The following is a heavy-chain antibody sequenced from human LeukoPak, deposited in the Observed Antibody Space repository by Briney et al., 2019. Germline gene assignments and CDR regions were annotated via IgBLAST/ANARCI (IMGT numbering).Heavy chain of an antibody. CDR3: ARLKGGYSYGRRYFDL. CDR1: GGSISSYY. CDR2: IYYSGST. Sequence: SETLSLTCTVSGGSISSYYWSWLRQPPGKGLEWIGYIYYSGSTNYNPSLKSRVTISVDTSKNQFSLKLSSVTAADTAVYYCARLKGGYSYGRRYFDLWGRGTLVTVSS. V-gene: IGHV4-59*08. J-gene: IGHJ2*01. D-gene: IGHD5-18*01.